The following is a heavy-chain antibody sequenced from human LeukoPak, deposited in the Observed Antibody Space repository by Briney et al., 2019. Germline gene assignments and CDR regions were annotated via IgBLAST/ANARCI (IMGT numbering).Heavy chain of an antibody. J-gene: IGHJ4*02. Sequence: GGSLRLSCAASGFTFSNYAMSWVRRAPGKGLEWVSTISGSGVTTYYVDSVKGRFTISRDNSKNTLYLQMNSLRAEDTAVFYCAKESPHFDYWGQGTLVTVSS. V-gene: IGHV3-23*01. CDR2: ISGSGVTT. CDR1: GFTFSNYA. CDR3: AKESPHFDY.